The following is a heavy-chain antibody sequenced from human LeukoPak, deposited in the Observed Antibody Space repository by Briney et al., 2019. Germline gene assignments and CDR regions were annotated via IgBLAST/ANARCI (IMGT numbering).Heavy chain of an antibody. CDR3: AKSVIGCGGHCYYFDY. CDR2: IWYDGSNK. CDR1: GFNFSSYG. J-gene: IGHJ4*02. D-gene: IGHD2-21*02. V-gene: IGHV3-33*06. Sequence: PGGSLSLSCAASGFNFSSYGMHWVRQAPGKGLEWAAVIWYDGSNKYYADSVKGRFTISRDNSKNTLYLQMNSLRAEHTAVYYCAKSVIGCGGHCYYFDYWGQGTLVTVSS.